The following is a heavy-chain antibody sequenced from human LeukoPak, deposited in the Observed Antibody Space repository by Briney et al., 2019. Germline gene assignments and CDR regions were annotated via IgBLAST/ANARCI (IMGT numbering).Heavy chain of an antibody. Sequence: ASVKVSCKASGYTFTSYGISWVRQAPGQGLEWMGWISAYNGNTNYAQKLQGRVTMTTDTSTSTAYMELRSLRSDDTAVYYCARDGSGDSSGWYGRSYNWFDHWGQGTLVTVSS. J-gene: IGHJ5*02. CDR1: GYTFTSYG. V-gene: IGHV1-18*01. CDR3: ARDGSGDSSGWYGRSYNWFDH. CDR2: ISAYNGNT. D-gene: IGHD6-19*01.